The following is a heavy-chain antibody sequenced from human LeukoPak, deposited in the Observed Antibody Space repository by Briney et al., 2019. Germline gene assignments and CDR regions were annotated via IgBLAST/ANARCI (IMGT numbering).Heavy chain of an antibody. J-gene: IGHJ4*02. CDR2: ISSSSSTI. CDR1: GFTFSSYS. CDR3: ARDDYGETLDY. D-gene: IGHD4-17*01. Sequence: TGGSLRLSCAASGFTFSSYSMNWVRQAPGKGLKWVSYISSSSSTIYYADSVKGRFTISRDNAKNSLYLQMNSLRAEDTAVYYCARDDYGETLDYWGQGTLVTVSS. V-gene: IGHV3-48*01.